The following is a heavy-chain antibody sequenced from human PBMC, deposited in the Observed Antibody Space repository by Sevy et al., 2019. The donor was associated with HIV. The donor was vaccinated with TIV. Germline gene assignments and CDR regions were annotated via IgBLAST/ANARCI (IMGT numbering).Heavy chain of an antibody. CDR2: IKSKTGGGTT. D-gene: IGHD3-10*01. CDR3: TTDSKKRGLCALLDY. J-gene: IGHJ4*02. CDR1: GFTFSNAW. Sequence: GGSLRLSCAASGFTFSNAWMSWVRQAPGKGLEWVGRIKSKTGGGTTDYAAPVKGRFTISRDDSKNTLYLQLNSLKTEDTAIYYCTTDSKKRGLCALLDYWGQGTLVTVSS. V-gene: IGHV3-15*01.